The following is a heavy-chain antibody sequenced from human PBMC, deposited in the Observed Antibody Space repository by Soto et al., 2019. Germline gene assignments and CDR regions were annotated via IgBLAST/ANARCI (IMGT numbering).Heavy chain of an antibody. V-gene: IGHV4-31*03. CDR1: GGSISSGGYH. CDR3: ARGYCSSTSCFDP. D-gene: IGHD2-2*01. CDR2: IYYSGST. J-gene: IGHJ5*02. Sequence: QVQLQESGPGLVKPSQTLSLTCTVSGGSISSGGYHWSWIRQHPGKGLEWIGYIYYSGSTHYNPSLKSRVTISVDTSKNQFSLKLSSVTAADTAVYYCARGYCSSTSCFDPWGQGTLVTVSS.